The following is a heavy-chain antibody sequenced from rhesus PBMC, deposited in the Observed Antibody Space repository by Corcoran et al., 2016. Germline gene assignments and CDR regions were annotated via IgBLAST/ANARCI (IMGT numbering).Heavy chain of an antibody. V-gene: IGHV2-174*01. CDR2: IYWDDDK. D-gene: IGHD4-29*01. Sequence: QVTLQESGPALVKPTQTLTLTCTFSCFSLPPRSMAVGWIRQPPGTALEWLALIYWDDDKRYSTSLKSRLTISKDTSKNQVVLTMTNMDPVDTATYYCARGDGGSSYGYWGQGVLVTVSS. CDR3: ARGDGGSSYGY. J-gene: IGHJ4*01. CDR1: CFSLPPRSMA.